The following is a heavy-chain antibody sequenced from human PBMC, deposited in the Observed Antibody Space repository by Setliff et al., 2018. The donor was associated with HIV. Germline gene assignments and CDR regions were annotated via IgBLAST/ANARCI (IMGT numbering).Heavy chain of an antibody. CDR2: IHISGTA. Sequence: SETLSLTCTVSGGSISSGSDYWSWIRQPAGKGLEWIGQIHISGTANYNPSLKSRVTISIDTSKHQFSLKLTSVTAADTAVYYCARDVMEWFGNYFDYWGQGTLVTVSS. D-gene: IGHD3-3*01. CDR1: GGSISSGSDY. J-gene: IGHJ4*02. V-gene: IGHV4-61*09. CDR3: ARDVMEWFGNYFDY.